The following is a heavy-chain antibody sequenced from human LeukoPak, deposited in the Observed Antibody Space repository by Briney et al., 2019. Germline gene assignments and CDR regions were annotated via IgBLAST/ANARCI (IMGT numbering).Heavy chain of an antibody. D-gene: IGHD3-10*01. CDR2: ISSSGSTI. CDR1: GFTFSDYY. J-gene: IGHJ6*02. CDR3: AREDYYGSGSYYYYYGMDV. V-gene: IGHV3-11*01. Sequence: GGSLRLSRAASGFTFSDYYMSWIRQAPGKGLEWVSYISSSGSTIYYADSVKGRFTISRDNAKNSLYLQMNSLRAEDTAVYYCAREDYYGSGSYYYYYGMDVWGQGTTVTVSS.